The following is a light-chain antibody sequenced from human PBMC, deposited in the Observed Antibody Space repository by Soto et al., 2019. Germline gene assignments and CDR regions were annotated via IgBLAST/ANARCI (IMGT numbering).Light chain of an antibody. CDR3: QQYNNWAYT. CDR1: QSVSIN. CDR2: GAS. V-gene: IGKV3-15*01. J-gene: IGKJ2*01. Sequence: EIVMTQSPGTLSVSPGERTTLSCRASQSVSINLAWYQQKPGQAPRLLIYGASNRATGIPARFSGSGSGTEFTLTISSLQSEDFAVYYCQQYNNWAYTFGQGTKLEIK.